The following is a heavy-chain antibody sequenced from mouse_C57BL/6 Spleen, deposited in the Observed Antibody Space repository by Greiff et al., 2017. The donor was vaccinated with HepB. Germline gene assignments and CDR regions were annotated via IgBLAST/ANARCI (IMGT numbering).Heavy chain of an antibody. D-gene: IGHD1-1*01. J-gene: IGHJ2*01. CDR2: IHPNSGST. Sequence: VQLQQPGAELVKPGASVKLSCKASGYTFTSYWMHWVKQRPGQGLEWIGMIHPNSGSTNYNEKFKSKATLTVDKSSSTAYMQLSSLTSEDSAVYYCARPHYYGSSHYFDYWGQGTTLTVSS. CDR3: ARPHYYGSSHYFDY. V-gene: IGHV1-64*01. CDR1: GYTFTSYW.